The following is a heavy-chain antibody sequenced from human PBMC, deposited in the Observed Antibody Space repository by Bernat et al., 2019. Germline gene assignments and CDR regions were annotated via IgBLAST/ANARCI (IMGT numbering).Heavy chain of an antibody. D-gene: IGHD3-16*01. CDR1: GYTFTGYY. CDR2: INPNSGGT. V-gene: IGHV1-2*04. CDR3: ARDKGLGEFSREATFAY. J-gene: IGHJ4*02. Sequence: QVQLVQSGAEVKKPGASVKVSCKASGYTFTGYYMHWVRQAPGQGLEWMGWINPNSGGTNYAQKFQGWVTMTRDTSISTAYMVLSRLRSDDTAVYYCARDKGLGEFSREATFAYWGQGTLVTVSS.